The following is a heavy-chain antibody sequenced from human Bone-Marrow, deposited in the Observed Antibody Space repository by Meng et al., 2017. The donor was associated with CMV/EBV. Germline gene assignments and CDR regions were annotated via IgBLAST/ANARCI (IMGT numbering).Heavy chain of an antibody. D-gene: IGHD6-19*01. CDR2: IYYSGST. V-gene: IGHV4-39*01. Sequence: SETLSLTCTVSGGSISSSSYYWGWIRQPPGKGLEWIGSIYYSGSTYYNPSLKSRVTISVDTYKNQFSLKLSPVTAADTAMYYCSRSLRRQWLTPLDYWGQGTLVTVSS. CDR1: GGSISSSSYY. J-gene: IGHJ4*02. CDR3: SRSLRRQWLTPLDY.